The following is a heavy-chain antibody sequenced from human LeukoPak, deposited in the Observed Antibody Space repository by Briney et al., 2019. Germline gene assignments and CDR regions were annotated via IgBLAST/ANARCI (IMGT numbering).Heavy chain of an antibody. V-gene: IGHV3-9*01. J-gene: IGHJ4*02. Sequence: GRSLRLSCAASGFTFDDYAMRWVRHAPGKGLEWVSGISWNSGSIGYADSVKGRFTISRDNAKNSLYLQMNSLRAEDTALYYCAKELRYFDWSYYFDYWGQGTLVTLSS. CDR1: GFTFDDYA. CDR3: AKELRYFDWSYYFDY. D-gene: IGHD3-9*01. CDR2: ISWNSGSI.